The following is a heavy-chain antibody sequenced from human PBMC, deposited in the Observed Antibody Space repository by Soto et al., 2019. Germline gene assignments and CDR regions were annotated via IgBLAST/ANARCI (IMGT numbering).Heavy chain of an antibody. J-gene: IGHJ4*02. CDR1: AFSLSTSGVG. D-gene: IGHD2-21*01. CDR2: IYWDDDK. CDR3: ARLVAAGITYYFDS. V-gene: IGHV2-5*02. Sequence: QITLKESGPTLVKPTQTLTLTCTFSAFSLSTSGVGVGWIRQPPGKALEWLTFIYWDDDKGYSPSLKSRLTITKDTSKNQVVLTMTNMDPVDTATYYCARLVAAGITYYFDSWGQGTLVTVSS.